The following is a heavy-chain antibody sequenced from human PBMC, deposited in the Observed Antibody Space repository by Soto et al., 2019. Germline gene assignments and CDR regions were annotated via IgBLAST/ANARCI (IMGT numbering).Heavy chain of an antibody. CDR2: INSDGTDS. V-gene: IGHV3-43D*03. D-gene: IGHD3-22*01. Sequence: VQLVESGGGEIQTGGSLRLSCAAAGFDFDDFAMHWVRQAPGKGLEWVSLINSDGTDSYYMDSVRGRFTISRDNGENSLYLQMDRLRPEDTALYFWAKALYYYDSSPLDHWGQGTLVSVSS. J-gene: IGHJ4*02. CDR3: AKALYYYDSSPLDH. CDR1: GFDFDDFA.